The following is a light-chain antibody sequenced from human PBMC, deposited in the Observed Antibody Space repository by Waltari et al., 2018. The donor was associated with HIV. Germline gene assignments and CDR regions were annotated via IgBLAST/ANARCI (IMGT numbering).Light chain of an antibody. Sequence: SSELTQDPAVSVALGQTVRITCQGDSLRIFFASWYQHKPVQATFLVIYGQNNRPSGIPDRFSVSNSGNTTSLTITGAQAEDEADYYCNSRDSSGVVVGGGTKLTVL. CDR1: SLRIFF. J-gene: IGLJ2*01. V-gene: IGLV3-19*01. CDR2: GQN. CDR3: NSRDSSGVV.